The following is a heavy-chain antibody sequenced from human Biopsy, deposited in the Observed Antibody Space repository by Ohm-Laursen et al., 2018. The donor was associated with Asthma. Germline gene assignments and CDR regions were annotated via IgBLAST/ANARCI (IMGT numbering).Heavy chain of an antibody. J-gene: IGHJ3*01. V-gene: IGHV4-39*01. CDR1: GGSISSSSYY. D-gene: IGHD6-13*01. CDR2: IHKNGIG. Sequence: SDTLSLTCPVSGGSISSSSYYWGWIRQPPGKGLEWVGSIHKNGIGYYKSSLKSRLTISVDTSKNQFSLKVTSVTAADTAVYYCARQKLAAAEGPFDLWGQGTMVTVSS. CDR3: ARQKLAAAEGPFDL.